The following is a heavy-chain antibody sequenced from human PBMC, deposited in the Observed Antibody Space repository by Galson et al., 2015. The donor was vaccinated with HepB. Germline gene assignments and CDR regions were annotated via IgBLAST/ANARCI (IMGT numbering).Heavy chain of an antibody. CDR2: IYYSGST. D-gene: IGHD2-2*01. J-gene: IGHJ4*02. CDR1: GGSISSYY. V-gene: IGHV4-59*08. Sequence: ETLSLTCTVSGGSISSYYWSWIRQPPGKGLEWIGYIYYSGSTNYNPSLKSRVTISVDTSKNQFSLKLSSVTAADTAVYYCARLGCSSTSCNFDYWGQGTLVTVSS. CDR3: ARLGCSSTSCNFDY.